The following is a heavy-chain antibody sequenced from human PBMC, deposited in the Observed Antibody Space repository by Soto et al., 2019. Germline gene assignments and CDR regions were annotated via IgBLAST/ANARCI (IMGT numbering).Heavy chain of an antibody. CDR1: GFTFSSYS. J-gene: IGHJ5*02. D-gene: IGHD6-19*01. CDR2: ISSSSSYI. Sequence: GGSLRLSCAASGFTFSSYSMNWVRQAPGKGLEWVSSISSSSSYIYYADSVKGRFTISRDNAKNSLYLQMNSLRAEDTAVYYCARDKQWLTRDPDTWGQGTLVTVSS. CDR3: ARDKQWLTRDPDT. V-gene: IGHV3-21*01.